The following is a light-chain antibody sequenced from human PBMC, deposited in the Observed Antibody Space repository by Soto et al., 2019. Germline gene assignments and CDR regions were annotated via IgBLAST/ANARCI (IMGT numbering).Light chain of an antibody. J-gene: IGKJ5*01. Sequence: DIQMTQSPSSVSASVGDRVTITCRASQGISSWVAWYQQKPGKAPKLLIYAASSLQSGVPSRFSGSGSGTDFTLTISSLQPEDFATYYCQQANSSLRRITFGQGTRLEIK. CDR2: AAS. CDR3: QQANSSLRRIT. CDR1: QGISSW. V-gene: IGKV1-12*01.